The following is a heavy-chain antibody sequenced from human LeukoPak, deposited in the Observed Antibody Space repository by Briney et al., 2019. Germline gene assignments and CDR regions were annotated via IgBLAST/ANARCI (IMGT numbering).Heavy chain of an antibody. Sequence: GGSLRLSCAASGFTFSSYGMSWVRQAPGKGLEWVSAISGSGGSTYYADSAKGRFTISRDNFKNTLYLQMNSLRAEDTAFYYCAKGSGFGGYDLDYWGQGTLVTVSS. CDR2: ISGSGGST. CDR3: AKGSGFGGYDLDY. V-gene: IGHV3-23*01. CDR1: GFTFSSYG. J-gene: IGHJ4*02. D-gene: IGHD5-12*01.